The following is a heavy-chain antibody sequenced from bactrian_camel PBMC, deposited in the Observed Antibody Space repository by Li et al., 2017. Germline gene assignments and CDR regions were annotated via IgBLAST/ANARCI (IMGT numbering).Heavy chain of an antibody. CDR3: VTSGVSWDFGY. CDR2: LETDSEP. Sequence: HVQLVESGGGAVQSGGSLRLSCAVSGNSVSSLCMAWLRQPLGGKREAVGNLETDSEPKYADSVRGRFTISRDNAKNTLVLPMNILNAEDTAKYYCVTSGVSWDFGYWGQGTQVTVS. V-gene: IGHV3S53*01. J-gene: IGHJ6*01. CDR1: GNSVSSLC. D-gene: IGHD3*01.